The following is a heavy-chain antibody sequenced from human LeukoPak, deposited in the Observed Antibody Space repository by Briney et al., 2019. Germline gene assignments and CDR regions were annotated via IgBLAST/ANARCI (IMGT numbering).Heavy chain of an antibody. D-gene: IGHD4-17*01. CDR1: GFTFSSYA. Sequence: GGSLRLSCAASGFTFSSYAMHWVRQAPGKGLEWVAVISYDGSNKYYADSVKGRFTISRDNSKNTLYLQMNSLRAEDTAVYYCARDRYYGDYPSYAFDIWGQGTMVTVSS. J-gene: IGHJ3*02. V-gene: IGHV3-30-3*01. CDR2: ISYDGSNK. CDR3: ARDRYYGDYPSYAFDI.